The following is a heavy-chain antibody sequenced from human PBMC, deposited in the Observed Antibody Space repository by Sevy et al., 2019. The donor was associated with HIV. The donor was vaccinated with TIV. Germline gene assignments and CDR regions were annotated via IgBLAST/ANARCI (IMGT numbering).Heavy chain of an antibody. CDR3: AKPPIGWTREGFDQ. Sequence: GGSLRLSCAASGFTFRTYAMSWVRQAPGMGLEWVSSISGSTTNTNSADSLKGRFTISRDNSKNTLYLQMNSLKADDTAIYYCAKPPIGWTREGFDQWGQGTLVTVS. J-gene: IGHJ4*02. D-gene: IGHD6-19*01. CDR2: ISGSTTNT. CDR1: GFTFRTYA. V-gene: IGHV3-23*01.